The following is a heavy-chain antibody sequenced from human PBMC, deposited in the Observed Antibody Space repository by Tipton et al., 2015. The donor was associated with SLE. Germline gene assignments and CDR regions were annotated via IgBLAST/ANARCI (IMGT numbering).Heavy chain of an antibody. CDR3: ASFRYCDDSVCMEAFDF. D-gene: IGHD3-9*01. CDR2: VYYTGKT. V-gene: IGHV4-39*07. J-gene: IGHJ3*01. CDR1: GVSISSLTYY. Sequence: LRLSCTVSGVSISSLTYYWGWIRQPPGKGLQWIGNVYYTGKTYYNPSLKSRVTISVDTAKNQFSLRLTSLTAADTAIYYCASFRYCDDSVCMEAFDFWGQGTLVPVSS.